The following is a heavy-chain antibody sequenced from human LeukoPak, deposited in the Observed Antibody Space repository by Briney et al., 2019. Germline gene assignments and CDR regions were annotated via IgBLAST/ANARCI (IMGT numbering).Heavy chain of an antibody. Sequence: SSETLSLTCTVSGGSISTSRYYWGWIHQPPGKGLESIGSIYYSGKTYYNPSLKSRVTISVDTSKNQFSLKLSSVTAADTAVFYCARHVPPHIVVVTAIYNDDYFDYWGQGTLVTVSS. CDR2: IYYSGKT. CDR3: ARHVPPHIVVVTAIYNDDYFDY. J-gene: IGHJ4*02. D-gene: IGHD2-21*02. CDR1: GGSISTSRYY. V-gene: IGHV4-39*07.